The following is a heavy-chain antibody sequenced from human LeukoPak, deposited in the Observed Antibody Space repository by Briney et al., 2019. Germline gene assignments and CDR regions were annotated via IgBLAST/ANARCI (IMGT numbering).Heavy chain of an antibody. D-gene: IGHD2-8*01. CDR1: GFTFSSYA. J-gene: IGHJ5*02. V-gene: IGHV3-23*01. CDR3: VRVSGFCTNGVCPSFDP. Sequence: GGSLRLSCAASGFTFSSYAMSWVRQAPGKGLEWVSAISGSGGSTYYADSVKGRFTISRDNSKNTLYLQMNSLRTEDTAVYYCVRVSGFCTNGVCPSFDPWGQGTLVTVSS. CDR2: ISGSGGST.